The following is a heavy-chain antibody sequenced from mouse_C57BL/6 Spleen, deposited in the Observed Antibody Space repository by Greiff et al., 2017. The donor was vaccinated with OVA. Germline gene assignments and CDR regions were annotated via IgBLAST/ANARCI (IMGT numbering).Heavy chain of an antibody. Sequence: VHLVESGAELVRPGASVTLSCKASGYTFTDYEMHWVKQTPVHGLEWIGAIDPETGGTAYNQKFKGKAILTADKSSSTAYMELRSLTSEDSAVYYCTRCYYGSSLAWFAYWGQGTLVTVSA. D-gene: IGHD1-1*01. CDR3: TRCYYGSSLAWFAY. CDR2: IDPETGGT. J-gene: IGHJ3*01. CDR1: GYTFTDYE. V-gene: IGHV1-15*01.